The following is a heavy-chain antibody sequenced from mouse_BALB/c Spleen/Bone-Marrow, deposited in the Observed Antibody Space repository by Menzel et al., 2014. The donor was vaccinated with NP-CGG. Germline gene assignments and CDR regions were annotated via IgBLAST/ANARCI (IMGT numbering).Heavy chain of an antibody. CDR3: ARWEYYAMDY. Sequence: EVQVVESGAELVKPGASVKLSCTASGFNIKDTYMHWVKQRPEQGLEWIGETDPANGNTKYDPKFQGKANITADTSSNTAYLQLSSLTSEDTAIYYCARWEYYAMDYWVEDPQSPSPQ. CDR2: TDPANGNT. V-gene: IGHV14-3*02. D-gene: IGHD4-1*01. J-gene: IGHJ4*01. CDR1: GFNIKDTY.